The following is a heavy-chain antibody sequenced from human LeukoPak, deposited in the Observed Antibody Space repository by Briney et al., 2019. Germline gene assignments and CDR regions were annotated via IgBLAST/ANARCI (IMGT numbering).Heavy chain of an antibody. CDR2: INPNSGGT. Sequence: GASVKVSCKASGYTFTGYYMHWVRQAPGQGLEWMGRINPNSGGTYYAQKLQGRVTMTRDTSISTAYMELSRLRSDDTAVYYCARTLDGYNYDYWGQGTLVTVSS. J-gene: IGHJ4*02. CDR3: ARTLDGYNYDY. CDR1: GYTFTGYY. V-gene: IGHV1-2*06. D-gene: IGHD5-24*01.